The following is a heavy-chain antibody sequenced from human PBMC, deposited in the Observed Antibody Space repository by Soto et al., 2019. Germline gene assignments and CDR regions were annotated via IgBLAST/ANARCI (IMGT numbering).Heavy chain of an antibody. Sequence: GGSLRLSCAASGFTFSSYSMNWVRQAPGKGLEWVSYISSSSSTIYYADSVKGRFTISRDNAKNSLYLQMNSLRDEDTAVYYCAREVLGAIVVVPAAPRCMDVWGQGTTVTVSS. CDR3: AREVLGAIVVVPAAPRCMDV. D-gene: IGHD2-2*01. CDR2: ISSSSSTI. J-gene: IGHJ6*02. V-gene: IGHV3-48*02. CDR1: GFTFSSYS.